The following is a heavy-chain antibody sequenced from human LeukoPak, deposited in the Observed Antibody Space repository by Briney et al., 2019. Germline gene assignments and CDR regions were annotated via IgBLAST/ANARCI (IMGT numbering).Heavy chain of an antibody. CDR2: ISSSSSYI. CDR1: GFTFSSYS. V-gene: IGHV3-21*01. D-gene: IGHD4-17*01. J-gene: IGHJ4*02. Sequence: GSLRLSCAASGFTFSSYSMNWVRQAPGKGLEWVSSISSSSSYIYYADSVKGRFTISRDNAKNSLYLQMNSLRAEDTAVYYCARDVNSDYGDYLWDYWGQGTLVTVSS. CDR3: ARDVNSDYGDYLWDY.